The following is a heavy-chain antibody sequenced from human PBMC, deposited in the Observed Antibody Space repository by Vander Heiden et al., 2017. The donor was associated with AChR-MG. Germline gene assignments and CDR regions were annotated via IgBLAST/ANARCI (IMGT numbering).Heavy chain of an antibody. J-gene: IGHJ6*03. V-gene: IGHV2-70*04. CDR3: ARTPPTYYYDSSGYYSNYYYYYMDV. D-gene: IGHD3-22*01. CDR2: IDWDDDK. CDR1: GFSLSTSGMR. Sequence: QVTLKESGPALVKPTQTLTLTCTFSGFSLSTSGMRVSWIRQPPGKALEWLARIDWDDDKFYSTSLKTRLTISKDTSKNQVVLTMTNMDPVDTATYYCARTPPTYYYDSSGYYSNYYYYYMDVWGKGTTVTVSS.